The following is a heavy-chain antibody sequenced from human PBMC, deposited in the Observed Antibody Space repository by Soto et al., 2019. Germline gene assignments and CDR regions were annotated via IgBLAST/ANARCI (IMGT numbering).Heavy chain of an antibody. V-gene: IGHV1-18*04. Sequence: QVQLVQSGAEVKKPGASVKVSCKASGYTFTSYGVTWVRQAPGKGLEWMGWISGYNGNTNYAQNLRGRVTMTTDTSKSTAYMDLRTLRSDDTAVYYCARDFHSMAAAGYNWFYPLGQGTLGTVSS. CDR1: GYTFTSYG. J-gene: IGHJ5*02. CDR2: ISGYNGNT. CDR3: ARDFHSMAAAGYNWFYP. D-gene: IGHD6-13*01.